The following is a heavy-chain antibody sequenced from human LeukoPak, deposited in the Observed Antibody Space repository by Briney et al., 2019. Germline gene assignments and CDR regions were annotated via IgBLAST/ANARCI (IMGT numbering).Heavy chain of an antibody. CDR2: INPNSGGT. V-gene: IGHV1-2*02. Sequence: ASVKVSCKASGYTFTGYYMHWVRQAPGQGLEWMGWINPNSGGTNYAQEFQGRVTMTRDTSISTAYMELSRLRSDDTAVYYCARAGATRLDIVVVVAATGTFDIWGQGTMVTVSS. CDR1: GYTFTGYY. CDR3: ARAGATRLDIVVVVAATGTFDI. J-gene: IGHJ3*02. D-gene: IGHD2-15*01.